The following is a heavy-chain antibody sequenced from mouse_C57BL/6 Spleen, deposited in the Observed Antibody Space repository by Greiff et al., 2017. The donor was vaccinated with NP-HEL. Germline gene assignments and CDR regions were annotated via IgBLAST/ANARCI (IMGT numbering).Heavy chain of an antibody. Sequence: VQLQQPGAELVMPGASVKLSCKASGYTFTSYWMHWVKQRPGPGLEWIGEIDPSDSYTNYNQKFKGKSTLTVDKSSSTAYMQLSSLTSEDCAVYYCARWGYGSGYVDVGGTGTTVTVS. CDR2: IDPSDSYT. J-gene: IGHJ1*03. D-gene: IGHD1-1*01. CDR3: ARWGYGSGYVDV. CDR1: GYTFTSYW. V-gene: IGHV1-69*01.